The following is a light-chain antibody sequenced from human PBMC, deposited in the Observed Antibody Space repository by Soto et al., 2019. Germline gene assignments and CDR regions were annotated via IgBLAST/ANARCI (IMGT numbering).Light chain of an antibody. J-gene: IGLJ3*02. V-gene: IGLV2-8*01. CDR2: EVS. Sequence: QSVLTQPPSASGSPGQSVTISCTGTSSDVGGYNYVSWYQQYPGKAPKLMIFEVSQRPSGVPDRFSGSKSGNTASLTVSGLQGEDEADYYCSSYAGSNNLVFGGGTQLTVL. CDR1: SSDVGGYNY. CDR3: SSYAGSNNLV.